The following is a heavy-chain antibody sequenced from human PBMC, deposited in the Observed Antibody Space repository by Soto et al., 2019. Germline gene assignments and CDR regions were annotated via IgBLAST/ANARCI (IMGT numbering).Heavy chain of an antibody. Sequence: QVQLVESGGGLVKPGGSLRLSCAASGFTFSDYYMSWIRQAPGKGLEWVSYISSSGSTIYYADSVKGRFTISRDNAKNSLYLKMNSLRDEDTAVYYCARVERGITIFGVVIPPFDYWGQGTLVTVSS. V-gene: IGHV3-11*01. CDR2: ISSSGSTI. D-gene: IGHD3-3*01. CDR3: ARVERGITIFGVVIPPFDY. CDR1: GFTFSDYY. J-gene: IGHJ4*02.